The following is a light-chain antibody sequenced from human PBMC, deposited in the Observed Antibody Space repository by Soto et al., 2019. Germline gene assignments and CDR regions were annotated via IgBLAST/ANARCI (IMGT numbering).Light chain of an antibody. Sequence: PGERATLCFRASQSVSSYLAWYQQKPGQAPRLLIYDTSTRATGIPARFSGSGSGTEFTLTISSLQSEDFAVYYCQQYNNWPPITFGQGTRLEIK. J-gene: IGKJ5*01. CDR3: QQYNNWPPIT. CDR1: QSVSSY. V-gene: IGKV3-15*01. CDR2: DTS.